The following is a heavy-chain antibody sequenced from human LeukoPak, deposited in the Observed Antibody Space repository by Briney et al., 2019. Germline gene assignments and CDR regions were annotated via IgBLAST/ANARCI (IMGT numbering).Heavy chain of an antibody. CDR2: IYSTGSA. V-gene: IGHV4-59*08. D-gene: IGHD3-22*01. CDR1: GSSINNNF. CDR3: ARHRDYYDT. Sequence: SETLSLTCTVTGSSINNNFWTWIRQPPGKGLEWIGHIYSTGSANYNPSLKSRVLISGDTSKNQISLKLTSVTAADTAVYFCARHRDYYDTWGHGTLVTVSS. J-gene: IGHJ4*01.